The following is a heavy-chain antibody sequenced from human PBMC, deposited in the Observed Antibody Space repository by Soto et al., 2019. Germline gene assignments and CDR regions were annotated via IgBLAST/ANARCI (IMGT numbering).Heavy chain of an antibody. Sequence: PGGSLRLSCAASGFTFGTYAMSWVRQAPGRGLEWVSAISGRDSSIYYADSVKGRFTISRDNAKNSLYLQMNSLRAEDTAVYYCARADTYIVVVPAAIGFWGQGTMVTVSS. CDR3: ARADTYIVVVPAAIGF. CDR2: ISGRDSSI. CDR1: GFTFGTYA. V-gene: IGHV3-23*01. D-gene: IGHD2-2*01. J-gene: IGHJ3*01.